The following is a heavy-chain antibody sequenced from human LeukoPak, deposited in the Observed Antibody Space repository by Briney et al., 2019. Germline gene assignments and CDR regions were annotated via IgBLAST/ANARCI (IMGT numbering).Heavy chain of an antibody. J-gene: IGHJ6*03. D-gene: IGHD2-2*01. CDR3: ARLYCMSATCLPFSRYYNNYYMDV. CDR2: IHHSGST. Sequence: PSETLSLTCTVSGGSISSHYWGWIRQPPGKGLEWLGHIHHSGSTNYNPSLKSRVFISLDNSQTQFSLEVASVTAADTAVYYCARLYCMSATCLPFSRYYNNYYMDVWGKGTTVTVSS. V-gene: IGHV4-59*11. CDR1: GGSISSHY.